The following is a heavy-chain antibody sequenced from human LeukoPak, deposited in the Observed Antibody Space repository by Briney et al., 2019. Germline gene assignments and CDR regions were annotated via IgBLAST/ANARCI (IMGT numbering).Heavy chain of an antibody. CDR3: ARHYFDNSAYSPPAY. CDR1: GGSISSSSYY. J-gene: IGHJ4*02. D-gene: IGHD3-22*01. V-gene: IGHV4-39*01. Sequence: SETLSLTCTVSGGSISSSSYYWGWIRQPPGKGLEWIGSIYYSGSTYYNPSLKSRVTISVDTSKNQFSLKLSSVTAADTAVYYCARHYFDNSAYSPPAYWGQGTLVTVSS. CDR2: IYYSGST.